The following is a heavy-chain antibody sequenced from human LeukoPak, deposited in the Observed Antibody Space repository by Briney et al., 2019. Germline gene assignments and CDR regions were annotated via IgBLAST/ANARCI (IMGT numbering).Heavy chain of an antibody. Sequence: PSKTLSLTCSVSGGSLSGAYWSWIRQAPGKGLEWIGYIHYSGSTDYNPSLESRVTISIDTSKTHFSLNLTAITAADTAIYYCARTGSGRYYYAMDVWGQGTSVTVSS. CDR1: GGSLSGAY. CDR3: ARTGSGRYYYAMDV. D-gene: IGHD5-12*01. CDR2: IHYSGST. V-gene: IGHV4-59*01. J-gene: IGHJ6*02.